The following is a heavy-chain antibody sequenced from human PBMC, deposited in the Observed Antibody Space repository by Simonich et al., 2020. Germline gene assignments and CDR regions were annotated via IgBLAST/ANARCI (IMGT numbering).Heavy chain of an antibody. J-gene: IGHJ3*02. Sequence: QVQLVQSGAEVKKPGASVKVSCKASGYTFTSYGISWVRKAPGQGLEWMGWTRAYKGNTNNAQKLQGRVTMTTETSTSTAYMELRSLRSDDTAVYYCARSTTGTTAFDIWGQGTMVTVSS. CDR3: ARSTTGTTAFDI. CDR2: TRAYKGNT. V-gene: IGHV1-18*01. D-gene: IGHD1-1*01. CDR1: GYTFTSYG.